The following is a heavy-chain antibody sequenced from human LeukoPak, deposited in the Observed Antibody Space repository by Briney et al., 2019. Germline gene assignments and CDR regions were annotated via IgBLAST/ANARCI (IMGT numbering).Heavy chain of an antibody. J-gene: IGHJ5*02. CDR1: GGSISSYY. Sequence: SETLPLTCTVSGGSISSYYWSWIRQPPGKGLEWIGYIYYSGSTNYNPSLKSRVTISVDTSRNQFSLKLSSVTAADTAVYYCARDRGSIGGWFDPWGQGTLVTVSS. V-gene: IGHV4-59*01. D-gene: IGHD2-15*01. CDR2: IYYSGST. CDR3: ARDRGSIGGWFDP.